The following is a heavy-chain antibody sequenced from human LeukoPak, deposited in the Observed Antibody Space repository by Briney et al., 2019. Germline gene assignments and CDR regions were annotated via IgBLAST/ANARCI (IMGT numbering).Heavy chain of an antibody. CDR3: ARQDYVWGSYRYAFDI. CDR1: GDSINSGGYS. D-gene: IGHD3-16*02. Sequence: SETLPLTCAVSGDSINSGGYSWRWIRQPPGKGLEWIGYIYYSGSTYYNPSLKTRLTISLDTYKTQFSLKLSSVTAADTAMYYCARQDYVWGSYRYAFDIWGQGTMVTVSS. V-gene: IGHV4-30-4*07. CDR2: IYYSGST. J-gene: IGHJ3*02.